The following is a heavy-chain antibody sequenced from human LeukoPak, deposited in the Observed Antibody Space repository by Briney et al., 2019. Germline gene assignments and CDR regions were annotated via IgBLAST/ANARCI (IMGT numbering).Heavy chain of an antibody. CDR3: ARDQSLGGYSYGYIDN. CDR2: INSDGSTT. J-gene: IGHJ4*02. V-gene: IGHV3-74*01. Sequence: GGSLRLSCAASRFTFSNYWMHWVRQVPGKGLVWVSRINSDGSTTNYADSVKGRFTISRDNAKNTLYLQMNSLRAEDTAVYYCARDQSLGGYSYGYIDNWGQGTLVTVSS. D-gene: IGHD5-18*01. CDR1: RFTFSNYW.